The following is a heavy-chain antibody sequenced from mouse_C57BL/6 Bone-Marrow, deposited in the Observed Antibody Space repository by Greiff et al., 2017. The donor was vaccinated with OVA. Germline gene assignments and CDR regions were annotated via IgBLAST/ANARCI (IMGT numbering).Heavy chain of an antibody. CDR1: GYSITSGYY. CDR2: ISYDGSN. CDR3: ARESKGFFDY. Sequence: ESGPGLVKPSQSLSLTCSVTGYSITSGYYWNWIRQFPGNKLEWMGYISYDGSNNYNPSLKNRISITRDTSKNQFFLKLNSVTTEDTATYYCARESKGFFDYWGQGTTLTVSS. D-gene: IGHD1-3*01. V-gene: IGHV3-6*01. J-gene: IGHJ2*01.